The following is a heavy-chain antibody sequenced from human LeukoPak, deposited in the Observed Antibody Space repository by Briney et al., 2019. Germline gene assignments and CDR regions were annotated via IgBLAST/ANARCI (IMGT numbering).Heavy chain of an antibody. D-gene: IGHD4-17*01. J-gene: IGHJ4*02. CDR3: TRELRSFDY. CDR2: IRSKAYGGTT. V-gene: IGHV3-49*03. CDR1: GFTFGDYA. Sequence: PGGSLRLSCTASGFTFGDYAINWFRQAPAKGLEWVGFIRSKAYGGTTEYAASVKRRFTISRDDSKSIGHLQMNSLKTEDTAVYYCTRELRSFDYWGQGTLVTVSS.